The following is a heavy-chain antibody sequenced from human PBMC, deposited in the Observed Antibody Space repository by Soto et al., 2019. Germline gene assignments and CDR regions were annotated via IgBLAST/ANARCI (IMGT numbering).Heavy chain of an antibody. Sequence: QITLKESGPTLVKPTQTLTLTCTLSGFSLSTGGVGVGWIRQSPGKALEWLAVIYWDDVKHYSPSLERRLTITKDTSESEVVLTMTSMDPVDTATYYCPRKGSGDYALDYRGQGILVTVSS. D-gene: IGHD4-17*01. CDR2: IYWDDVK. CDR3: PRKGSGDYALDY. CDR1: GFSLSTGGVG. V-gene: IGHV2-5*02. J-gene: IGHJ4*02.